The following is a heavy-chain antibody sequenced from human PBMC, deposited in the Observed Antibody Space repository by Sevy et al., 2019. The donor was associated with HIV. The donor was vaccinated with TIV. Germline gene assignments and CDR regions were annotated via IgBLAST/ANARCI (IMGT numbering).Heavy chain of an antibody. D-gene: IGHD1-7*01. CDR2: ISYDGSNK. Sequence: GGSLRLSCAASGFTFSSYGMHWVRQAPGKGLEWVAVISYDGSNKYYADSVKGRFTISRDNSKNTLYLQMNSLRAEDTAVYYCAKVSGPGWNYNWVYYYGMDVWGQGTTVTVSS. V-gene: IGHV3-30*18. J-gene: IGHJ6*02. CDR1: GFTFSSYG. CDR3: AKVSGPGWNYNWVYYYGMDV.